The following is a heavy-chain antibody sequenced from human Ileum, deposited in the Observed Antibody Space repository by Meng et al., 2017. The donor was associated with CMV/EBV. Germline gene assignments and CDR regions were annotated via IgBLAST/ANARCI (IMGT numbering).Heavy chain of an antibody. Sequence: GESLKISCVASGFTFSDYWMTWVRQAPGKGLEWVANIKEDGGHNYYLDSVEGRFTISRDNAKNSLYLQMNSLRAEDTAVYYCVRDQTPFINNNYYDAFDIWGQGTLVTVSS. J-gene: IGHJ3*02. V-gene: IGHV3-7*01. D-gene: IGHD1-1*01. CDR3: VRDQTPFINNNYYDAFDI. CDR2: IKEDGGHN. CDR1: GFTFSDYW.